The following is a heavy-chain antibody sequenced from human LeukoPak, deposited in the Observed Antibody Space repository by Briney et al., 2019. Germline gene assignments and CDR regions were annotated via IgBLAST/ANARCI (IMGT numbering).Heavy chain of an antibody. V-gene: IGHV1-46*01. D-gene: IGHD5-12*01. CDR3: ARGGIVATTGYYFDY. CDR2: INLSGGST. Sequence: ASVKVSCKASGYTFTSYYIHWVRQAPGQGLEWMGIINLSGGSTSYAQKFQGRVTMTRDTSTSTVYMELSSLRSEDTAVYYCARGGIVATTGYYFDYWGQGTLVTVSS. CDR1: GYTFTSYY. J-gene: IGHJ4*02.